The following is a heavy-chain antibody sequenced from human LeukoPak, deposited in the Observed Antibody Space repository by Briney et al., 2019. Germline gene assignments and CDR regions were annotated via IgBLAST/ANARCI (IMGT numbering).Heavy chain of an antibody. Sequence: GGSLRLSCAASGFTFGSYEMNWVRQAPGEGLEWVSYISSSGSTIYYADSVKGRFTISRDNAKNSLYLQMNSLRAEDTAVYYCARGEYSSGWYGYWGQGTLVTVSS. V-gene: IGHV3-48*03. CDR2: ISSSGSTI. D-gene: IGHD6-19*01. J-gene: IGHJ4*02. CDR1: GFTFGSYE. CDR3: ARGEYSSGWYGY.